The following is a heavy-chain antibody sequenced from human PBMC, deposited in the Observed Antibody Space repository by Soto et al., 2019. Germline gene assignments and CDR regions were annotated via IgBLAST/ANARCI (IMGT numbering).Heavy chain of an antibody. CDR1: AGSISISSYF. CDR3: ATRLYHSRGYYYVPY. D-gene: IGHD3-22*01. J-gene: IGHJ4*02. Sequence: QLQLQESGPGLVKPSETLSLTCTVSAGSISISSYFSGWIRQPPGKGLEWIGTIDYRGSTSYNPSLKSRVTISVDTSKNQFSLTLSSVTAADTAVYYCATRLYHSRGYYYVPYWGQGTLVTVSS. CDR2: IDYRGST. V-gene: IGHV4-39*01.